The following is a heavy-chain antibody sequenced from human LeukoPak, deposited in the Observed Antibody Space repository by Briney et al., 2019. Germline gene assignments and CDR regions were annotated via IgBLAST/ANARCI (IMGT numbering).Heavy chain of an antibody. J-gene: IGHJ4*02. CDR1: GFTFSNYA. V-gene: IGHV3-23*01. Sequence: GGSLRLSCAASGFTFSNYAMNGVRQAPGLGLECVSTISISGGRMYYADSVKGRFTISRDNSKHTLYLQMSSLRAEDSAVYYCSNGWLQSPCEYWGQGTLVTVSS. CDR3: SNGWLQSPCEY. D-gene: IGHD5-24*01. CDR2: ISISGGRM.